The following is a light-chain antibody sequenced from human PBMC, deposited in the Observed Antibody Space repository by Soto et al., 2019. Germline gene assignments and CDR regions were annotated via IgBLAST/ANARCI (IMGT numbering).Light chain of an antibody. V-gene: IGLV2-14*03. Sequence: QSVLTPPASVSRSPGQSITISCTGTSSDACAYIFVSYNQQHPGKAHKLMLYNVSDRPSGISYRFSDSKSGLTASLTISGLQGEDEADYYCSAYTVSRTYVFGTGTKVTDL. CDR1: SSDACAYIF. CDR2: NVS. CDR3: SAYTVSRTYV. J-gene: IGLJ1*01.